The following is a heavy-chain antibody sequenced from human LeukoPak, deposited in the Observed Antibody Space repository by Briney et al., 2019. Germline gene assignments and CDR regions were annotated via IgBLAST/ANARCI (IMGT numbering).Heavy chain of an antibody. CDR1: GFTFSSYA. V-gene: IGHV3-30-3*01. CDR2: ISYDGSNK. D-gene: IGHD5-18*01. CDR3: ARAFRKYSYGTGY. Sequence: GGSLRLSCAASGFTFSSYAMHWVRQAPGKGLEWVAVISYDGSNKYYADSVKGRFTISRDNAKNSLYLQMNSLRAEDTAVYYCARAFRKYSYGTGYWGQGTLVTVSS. J-gene: IGHJ4*02.